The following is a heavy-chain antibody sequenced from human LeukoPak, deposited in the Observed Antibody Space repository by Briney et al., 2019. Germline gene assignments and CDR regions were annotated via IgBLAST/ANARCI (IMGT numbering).Heavy chain of an antibody. J-gene: IGHJ4*02. D-gene: IGHD6-25*01. CDR1: GGSFSGYY. CDR2: INQSGVT. Sequence: PSETLSLTCAVYGGSFSGYYWTWIRQPPEKGLKWIGEINQSGVTNYNPSLKSRVTISVDTSKNQFSLKLTSVTAADTAVYYCARGPAATSRGLSYWGQGTLVTVSS. V-gene: IGHV4-34*01. CDR3: ARGPAATSRGLSY.